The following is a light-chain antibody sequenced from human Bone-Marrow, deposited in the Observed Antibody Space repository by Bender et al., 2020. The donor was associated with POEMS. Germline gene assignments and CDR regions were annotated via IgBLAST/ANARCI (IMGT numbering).Light chain of an antibody. Sequence: QSVLTQPPSASGTPGQRVTISCSGSSSNIGSNYVNWYQHLPGTAPRLVVYSNYQRPSGVPARFSGSKSGTSASLAISGLRSEDEADYYCAAWDDSLSGVVFGGGTKLTVV. J-gene: IGLJ2*01. CDR3: AAWDDSLSGVV. CDR1: SSNIGSNY. CDR2: SNY. V-gene: IGLV1-47*02.